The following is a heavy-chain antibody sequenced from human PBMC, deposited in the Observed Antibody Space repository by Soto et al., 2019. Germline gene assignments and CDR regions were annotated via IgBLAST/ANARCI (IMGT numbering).Heavy chain of an antibody. CDR3: ARRYSSVWYHPSNYYYYGMDV. D-gene: IGHD6-19*01. CDR1: GGTFSSYA. Sequence: QVQLVQSGAEVKKPGSSVKVSCKASGGTFSSYAISWVRQAPGQGLEWMGGIIPIFGTANYAQKFQGRVTITADESTSTAYMELSSLRSEDTAVYYCARRYSSVWYHPSNYYYYGMDVWGQGTTVTVSS. J-gene: IGHJ6*02. CDR2: IIPIFGTA. V-gene: IGHV1-69*12.